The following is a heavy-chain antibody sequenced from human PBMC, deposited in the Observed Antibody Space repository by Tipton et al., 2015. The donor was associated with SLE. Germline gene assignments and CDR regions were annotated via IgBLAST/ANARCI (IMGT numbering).Heavy chain of an antibody. V-gene: IGHV3-30*02. D-gene: IGHD3-10*01. CDR1: GFTFSTYG. J-gene: IGHJ4*02. CDR2: VQYDENNK. CDR3: ARDLEVSRVHTIIISGY. Sequence: SGFTFSTYGMHWVRRAPGKGLEWVAYVQYDENNKYYADSVNGRFTVSRDNSKNTLFLQMSGLRPEDTAMYYCARDLEVSRVHTIIISGYWGQGTLVTVSS.